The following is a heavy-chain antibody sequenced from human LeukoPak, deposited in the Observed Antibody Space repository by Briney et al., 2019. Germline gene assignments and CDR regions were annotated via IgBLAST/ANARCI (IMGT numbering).Heavy chain of an antibody. CDR3: ARDPLSYHIDY. Sequence: GGSLRLSFAASGFTFSSYSMNWVRQAPGKGLEWVSYISSSSSTIYYADSVKGRFTISRDNAKNSLYLQMNSLRAEDTAVYYCARDPLSYHIDYWGQGTLVTVSS. CDR2: ISSSSSTI. CDR1: GFTFSSYS. V-gene: IGHV3-48*04. D-gene: IGHD1-14*01. J-gene: IGHJ4*02.